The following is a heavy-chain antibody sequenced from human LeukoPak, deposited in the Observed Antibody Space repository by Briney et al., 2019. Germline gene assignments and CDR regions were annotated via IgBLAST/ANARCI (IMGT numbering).Heavy chain of an antibody. V-gene: IGHV4-59*08. Sequence: PSETLSLICTVSGGSISSYYWSWIRQPPGKGLEWIGYIYYSGSTNYNPSLKSRVTISVDTSKNQFSLKLSSVTAADTAVYYCARQRRSSGYNDYWGQGTLVTVSS. CDR3: ARQRRSSGYNDY. J-gene: IGHJ4*02. CDR2: IYYSGST. CDR1: GGSISSYY. D-gene: IGHD3-22*01.